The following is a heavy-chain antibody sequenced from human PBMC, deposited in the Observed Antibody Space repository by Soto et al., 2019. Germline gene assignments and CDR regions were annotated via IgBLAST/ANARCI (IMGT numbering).Heavy chain of an antibody. CDR1: GGSVSSGDYY. CDR2: IYYSGNT. D-gene: IGHD5-18*01. V-gene: IGHV4-61*08. Sequence: SQTLSLTCTVSGGSVSSGDYYWSSIRQPPGKGLEWIGYIYYSGNTNYNPSLKSRVIISVDTSKNLFSLKLTSVTAADTAVYYCARIPVDTSMIYWLDPWGQGTLVTVSS. CDR3: ARIPVDTSMIYWLDP. J-gene: IGHJ5*02.